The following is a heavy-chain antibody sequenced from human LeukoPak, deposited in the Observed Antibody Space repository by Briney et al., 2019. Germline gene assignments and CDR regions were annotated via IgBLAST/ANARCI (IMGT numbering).Heavy chain of an antibody. CDR3: AKASAFYYDSSGYSAPFGH. CDR2: ISGSGGTT. J-gene: IGHJ4*02. CDR1: GFTFGSYG. Sequence: GGSLRLSCAASGFTFGSYGMGWVRHAPGKGLEWGSTISGSGGTTYYADSVEGRFTISRGNSNNTLYLQMTSLRADDTALYYCAKASAFYYDSSGYSAPFGHWGQGTLVIVSS. V-gene: IGHV3-23*01. D-gene: IGHD3-22*01.